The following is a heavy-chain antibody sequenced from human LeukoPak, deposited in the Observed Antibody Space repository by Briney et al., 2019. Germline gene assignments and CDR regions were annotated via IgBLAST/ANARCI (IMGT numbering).Heavy chain of an antibody. CDR2: IYYTGTT. CDR3: ARQEIGLRSFDP. Sequence: SETLSLTCTVSGGSISSSSYHWGWIRQSPGKNLEWLGSIYYTGTTHYNPSLKSRVTISVDTSKNQFSLNSSSVTAADTAVYYCARQEIGLRSFDPWGQGTLVTVSS. D-gene: IGHD3/OR15-3a*01. V-gene: IGHV4-39*01. J-gene: IGHJ5*02. CDR1: GGSISSSSYH.